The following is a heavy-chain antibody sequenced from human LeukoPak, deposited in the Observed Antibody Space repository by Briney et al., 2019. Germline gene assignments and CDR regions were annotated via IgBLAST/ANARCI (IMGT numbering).Heavy chain of an antibody. Sequence: SETLSLTCTVSGGSISSGGYYWSWLRQPPGKGLEWIGYIYHSGSTYYNPSLKSRVTISVDRSKNQFSLKLSSVTAADTAVYYCAFGNSPSFFDYWGQGTLVTVSS. CDR2: IYHSGST. CDR3: AFGNSPSFFDY. CDR1: GGSISSGGYY. J-gene: IGHJ4*02. V-gene: IGHV4-30-2*02. D-gene: IGHD4-23*01.